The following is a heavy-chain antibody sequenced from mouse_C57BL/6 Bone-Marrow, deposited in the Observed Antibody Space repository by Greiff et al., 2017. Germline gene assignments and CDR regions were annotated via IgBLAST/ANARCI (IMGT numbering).Heavy chain of an antibody. CDR1: GYTFTDYY. D-gene: IGHD1-1*01. CDR3: ARRGYYGSSQFAY. V-gene: IGHV1-75*01. Sequence: QVQLQQSGPELVKPGASVKISCKASGYTFTDYYINWVKQRPGQGLEWIGWIFPGSGSTYYNEKFKGKATLTVDKSSSTAYMLLSSLTSEDSAVYCCARRGYYGSSQFAYWGQGTLVTVSA. J-gene: IGHJ3*01. CDR2: IFPGSGST.